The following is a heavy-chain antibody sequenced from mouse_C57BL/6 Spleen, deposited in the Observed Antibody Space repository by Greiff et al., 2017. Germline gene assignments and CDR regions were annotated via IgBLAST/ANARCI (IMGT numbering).Heavy chain of an antibody. D-gene: IGHD2-10*01. CDR2: INPGSGGT. CDR3: ARAYYGNYYAMDY. V-gene: IGHV1-54*01. J-gene: IGHJ4*01. Sequence: VQLQQSGAELVRPGTSVKVSCTASGYAFNNYLLEWVKQRPGQGLEWIGVINPGSGGTNYNEKFKGKATLTADKSSSTAYMQLSSLTSEDSAVYFCARAYYGNYYAMDYWGQGTSVTVSS. CDR1: GYAFNNYL.